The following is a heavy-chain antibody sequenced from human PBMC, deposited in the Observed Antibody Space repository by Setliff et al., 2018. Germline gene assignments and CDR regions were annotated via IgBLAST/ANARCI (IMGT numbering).Heavy chain of an antibody. CDR1: GLTFTTFS. D-gene: IGHD3-3*01. CDR2: ITNYNGKT. J-gene: IGHJ4*02. CDR3: ATRTPVTFSGVVTTV. V-gene: IGHV1-18*01. Sequence: ASVKVSCKASGLTFTTFSISWVRQAPGQGLEWMGWITNYNGKTDYAQKFQDRVILTTDTSTNTAYMELRNLRPDDKAIYYCATRTPVTFSGVVTTVWGQGSLVT.